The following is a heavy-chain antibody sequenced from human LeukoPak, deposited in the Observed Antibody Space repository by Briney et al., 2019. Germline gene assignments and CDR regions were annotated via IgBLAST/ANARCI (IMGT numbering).Heavy chain of an antibody. J-gene: IGHJ6*02. V-gene: IGHV4-31*03. Sequence: PSETLSLTCTVSGGSISSGGYYWSWIRQHPGKGLEWIGYIYYSGSTYYNLSLKSRVTISVDTSKNQFSLKLSSVTAADTAVYYCARGDYDSSGYSSPGYYGMDVWGQGTTVTVSS. CDR2: IYYSGST. D-gene: IGHD3-22*01. CDR1: GGSISSGGYY. CDR3: ARGDYDSSGYSSPGYYGMDV.